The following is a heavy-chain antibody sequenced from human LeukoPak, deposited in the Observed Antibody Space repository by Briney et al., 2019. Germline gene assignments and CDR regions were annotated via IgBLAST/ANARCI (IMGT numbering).Heavy chain of an antibody. V-gene: IGHV3-30*18. CDR1: GFTFSSYD. Sequence: GRSLRLSCAASGFTFSSYDMHWVRQAPGKGPEWEAVISYDGSNKYYADSVKGRFTISRDNSKNTLYLQMNSLRAEDTAVYYCAKDLRDYYDSSGPFDYWGQGTLVTVSS. J-gene: IGHJ4*02. D-gene: IGHD3-22*01. CDR3: AKDLRDYYDSSGPFDY. CDR2: ISYDGSNK.